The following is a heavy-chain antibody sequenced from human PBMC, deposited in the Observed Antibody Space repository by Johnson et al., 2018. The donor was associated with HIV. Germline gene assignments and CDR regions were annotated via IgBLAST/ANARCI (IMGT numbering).Heavy chain of an antibody. D-gene: IGHD1-26*01. Sequence: VQLVESGGGLVQSGGSLRLSCAASGFTFSSYWMSWVRQAPGKGLEWVANIKQDGSEKYYVDSVKGRFTISRDNSKNTLYLQMNSLRAEDTAWYYCAKGWIVGATKGEVDAFDIWGQGTMVTVSS. CDR1: GFTFSSYW. CDR2: IKQDGSEK. J-gene: IGHJ3*02. V-gene: IGHV3-7*03. CDR3: AKGWIVGATKGEVDAFDI.